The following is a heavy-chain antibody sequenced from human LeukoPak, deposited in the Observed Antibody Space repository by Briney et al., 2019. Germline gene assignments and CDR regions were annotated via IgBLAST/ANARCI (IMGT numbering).Heavy chain of an antibody. V-gene: IGHV4-34*01. CDR2: INHSGST. Sequence: PSETLSLTCAVYGGSFSGYYWSWIRQPPGKGLEWIGEINHSGSTNYNPSLKSRVTISVDTSKNQFSLKLSSVTAADTAVYYCARVPSQGQWEPRDGPLGYYYYYGMDVWGQGTTVTVSS. D-gene: IGHD1-26*01. J-gene: IGHJ6*02. CDR3: ARVPSQGQWEPRDGPLGYYYYYGMDV. CDR1: GGSFSGYY.